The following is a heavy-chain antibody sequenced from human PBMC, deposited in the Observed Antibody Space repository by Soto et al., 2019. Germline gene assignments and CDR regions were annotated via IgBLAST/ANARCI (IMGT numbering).Heavy chain of an antibody. Sequence: ASVKVSCKASGYTFTSYAMHWVRQAPGQRLEWMGWINAGNGNTKYSQKFQGRVTITRDTSASTAYMELSSLRSEDTAVYYCARGAKQRIMIFGVAPPPLFDFWGQGTLVTGSS. J-gene: IGHJ5*01. D-gene: IGHD3-3*01. V-gene: IGHV1-3*01. CDR2: INAGNGNT. CDR1: GYTFTSYA. CDR3: ARGAKQRIMIFGVAPPPLFDF.